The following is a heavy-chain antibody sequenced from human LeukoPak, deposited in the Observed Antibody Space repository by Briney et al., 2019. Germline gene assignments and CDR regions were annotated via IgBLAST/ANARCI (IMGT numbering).Heavy chain of an antibody. CDR1: GFTFSGYS. CDR2: ISSSSSYI. J-gene: IGHJ4*02. V-gene: IGHV3-21*04. Sequence: GGSLRLSCAASGFTFSGYSMNWVRQAPGKGLEWVSSISSSSSYIYYADSVKGRFTISRDNSKNTLYLQMNSLRAEDTAVYYCAKVKGVSAIAVDYWGQGTLVTVSS. D-gene: IGHD6-13*01. CDR3: AKVKGVSAIAVDY.